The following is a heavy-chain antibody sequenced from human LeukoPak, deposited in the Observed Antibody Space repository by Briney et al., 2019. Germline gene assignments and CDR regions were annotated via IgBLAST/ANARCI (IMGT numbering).Heavy chain of an antibody. CDR3: ARDLGLGMAAAGETYYYYMDV. V-gene: IGHV1-69*13. J-gene: IGHJ6*03. CDR2: IIPIFGTA. CDR1: GGTFSSYA. D-gene: IGHD6-13*01. Sequence: SVKVSCKASGGTFSSYAISWVRQAPGQGLEWMGGIIPIFGTANYAQKFQGRVTITADESTSTAYMELSSLRSEDTAVYYCARDLGLGMAAAGETYYYYMDVWGKGTTVTISS.